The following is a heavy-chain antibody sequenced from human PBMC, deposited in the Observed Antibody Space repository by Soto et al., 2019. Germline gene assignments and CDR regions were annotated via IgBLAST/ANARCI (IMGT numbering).Heavy chain of an antibody. D-gene: IGHD6-19*01. CDR2: TYYRSKWYN. J-gene: IGHJ5*02. Sequence: KQSQTLSLTCAISGDSVSSNSAAWNWIRQSPSRGLEWLGRTYYRSKWYNDYAVSVKSRITINPDTSKNQFSLQLNSVTPEDTAVYYCARGVVAVAGTMDSWFDPWGQGTLVTVSS. CDR1: GDSVSSNSAA. CDR3: ARGVVAVAGTMDSWFDP. V-gene: IGHV6-1*01.